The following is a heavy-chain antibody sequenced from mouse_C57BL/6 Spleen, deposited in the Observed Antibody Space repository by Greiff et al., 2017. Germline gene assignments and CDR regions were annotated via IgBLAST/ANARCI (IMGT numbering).Heavy chain of an antibody. CDR1: GFTFSDYG. J-gene: IGHJ1*03. Sequence: EVHLVESGGGLVKPGGSLKLSCAASGFTFSDYGMHWVRQAPETGLEWVAYISSGSSTIYSADTVKGRFTISRDNAKNTLFLQMTSLRSEDTAMYYCARRSLYSISGWYFAVWGTGTTVTVSA. CDR3: ARRSLYSISGWYFAV. CDR2: ISSGSSTI. D-gene: IGHD2-5*01. V-gene: IGHV5-17*01.